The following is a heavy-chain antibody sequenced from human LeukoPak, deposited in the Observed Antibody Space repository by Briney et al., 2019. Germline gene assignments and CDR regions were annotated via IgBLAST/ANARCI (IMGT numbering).Heavy chain of an antibody. Sequence: SETLPLTCTVSGGSINNDIYYWGWIRQSPGKGLEWIGSIYYSGITYYNPSLKSRVTLFVDTSKNQFSLRLSSVTATDTAVYYCARLPRITVFGVVIQGALDVWGQGTMVTVSS. CDR2: IYYSGIT. CDR1: GGSINNDIYY. D-gene: IGHD3-3*01. CDR3: ARLPRITVFGVVIQGALDV. J-gene: IGHJ3*01. V-gene: IGHV4-39*01.